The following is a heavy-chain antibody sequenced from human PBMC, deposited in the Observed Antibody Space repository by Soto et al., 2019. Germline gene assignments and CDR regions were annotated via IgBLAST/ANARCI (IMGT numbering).Heavy chain of an antibody. CDR1: GYPVTAYY. D-gene: IGHD3-3*01. V-gene: IGHV1-2*05. CDR2: INPATGAA. CDR3: ANGGGVGVALSAAFDM. Sequence: QLHLVQSGAVVKKPGASVTVSCSASGYPVTAYYMHWVRQAPGRGLEWMGGINPATGAAKYTQTFQGRVAVARGDPTSTVFMGLGGLSAEAPVCFCWANGGGVGVALSAAFDMWGQGILVTVSS. J-gene: IGHJ3*02.